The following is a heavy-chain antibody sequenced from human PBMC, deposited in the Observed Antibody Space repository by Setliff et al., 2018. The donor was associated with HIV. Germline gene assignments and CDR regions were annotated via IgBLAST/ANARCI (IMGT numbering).Heavy chain of an antibody. CDR3: ARVITMVWTTFDP. D-gene: IGHD3-10*01. J-gene: IGHJ5*02. V-gene: IGHV4-4*02. Sequence: SETLSLTCAVSGASISSSNWWSWVRQPPGKGLEWIGEIYHSGGTNYNPSLKSRVTISLDKSKNHFSLELRSVTAADTAVYYCARVITMVWTTFDPWGQGTLVTVSS. CDR2: IYHSGGT. CDR1: GASISSSNW.